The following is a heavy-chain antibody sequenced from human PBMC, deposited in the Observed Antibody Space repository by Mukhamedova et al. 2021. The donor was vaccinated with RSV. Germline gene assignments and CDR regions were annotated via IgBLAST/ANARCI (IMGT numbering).Heavy chain of an antibody. CDR2: IYTTGST. V-gene: IGHV4-4*07. Sequence: WTWIRQPAGKGLEWIGRIYTTGSTTNNPSLKSRVTMSIDTSKNQFSLKLTSVTAADTAVYYCARERYSSDLHINGFDIWG. D-gene: IGHD6-19*01. J-gene: IGHJ3*02. CDR3: ARERYSSDLHINGFDI.